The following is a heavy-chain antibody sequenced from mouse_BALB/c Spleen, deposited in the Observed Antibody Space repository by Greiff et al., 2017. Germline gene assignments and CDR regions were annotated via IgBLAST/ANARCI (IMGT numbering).Heavy chain of an antibody. CDR3: ARGYYGNYSYAMDY. CDR1: GYAFTNYL. CDR2: INPGSGGT. D-gene: IGHD2-1*01. J-gene: IGHJ4*01. Sequence: VQLQQSGAELVRPGTSVKVSCKASGYAFTNYLIEWVKQRPGQGLEWIGVINPGSGGTNYNEKFKGKATLTADKSSSTAYMQLSSLTSDDSAVYFCARGYYGNYSYAMDYWGQGTSVTVSS. V-gene: IGHV1-54*01.